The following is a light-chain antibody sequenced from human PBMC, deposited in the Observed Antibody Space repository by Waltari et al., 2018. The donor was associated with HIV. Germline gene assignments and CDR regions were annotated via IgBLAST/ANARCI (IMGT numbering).Light chain of an antibody. Sequence: SYEVTQQPSVSVSPGQTASITCSGDRLGENYTSWYQQRPGQSPVLVIYQDNYRPSGIPDRFSGSNSGNTATLTISGTQSMDEADYYCQAWDSGTVVFGGGTKLTVL. CDR2: QDN. CDR3: QAWDSGTVV. V-gene: IGLV3-1*01. J-gene: IGLJ3*02. CDR1: RLGENY.